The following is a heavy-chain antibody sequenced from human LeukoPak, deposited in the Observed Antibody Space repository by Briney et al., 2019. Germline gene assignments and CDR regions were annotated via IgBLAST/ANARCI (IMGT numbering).Heavy chain of an antibody. J-gene: IGHJ4*02. CDR3: AKETGSGYGLDY. CDR2: ISGSGGST. D-gene: IGHD5-12*01. Sequence: PGGSLRLSCAASGFTFSSYGMSWVRQAPGKGLEWVSAISGSGGSTYYADSVKGRFTISRDNPKNTLYLQMNSLRAEDTAVYYCAKETGSGYGLDYWGQGTLVTVSS. V-gene: IGHV3-23*01. CDR1: GFTFSSYG.